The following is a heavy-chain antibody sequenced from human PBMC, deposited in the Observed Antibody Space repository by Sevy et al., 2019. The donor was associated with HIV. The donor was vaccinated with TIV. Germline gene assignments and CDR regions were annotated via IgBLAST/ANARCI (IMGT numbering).Heavy chain of an antibody. CDR2: IFYSRRT. V-gene: IGHV4-59*01. CDR1: GGSISGYY. CDR3: ARAAPSYYYGVDV. J-gene: IGHJ6*02. Sequence: SETLSLTCTVSGGSISGYYWSWIRQPPGKGLEWIGYIFYSRRTNYNPSLKTRATISVDTSKNQFSLKLTSVTAADTAVYYCARAAPSYYYGVDVWGQGTTVTVSS.